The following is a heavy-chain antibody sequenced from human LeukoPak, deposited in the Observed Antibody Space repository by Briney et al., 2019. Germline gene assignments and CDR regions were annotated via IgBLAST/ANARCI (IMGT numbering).Heavy chain of an antibody. J-gene: IGHJ4*02. D-gene: IGHD1-1*01. CDR1: GDFITNRY. V-gene: IGHV4-4*07. CDR2: ISTRGNT. CDR3: VRNWDY. Sequence: SETLSLTCSVSGDFITNRYWSWVRQSAGKGLEWIGRISTRGNTNYNPSLKSRVAMSVDTSNKHFSLKLTSVTAADTAVYYCVRNWDYWGQGTLVTVSS.